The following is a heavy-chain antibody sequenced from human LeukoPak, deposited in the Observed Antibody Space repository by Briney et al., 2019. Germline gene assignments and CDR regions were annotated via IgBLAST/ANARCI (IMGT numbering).Heavy chain of an antibody. D-gene: IGHD1-1*01. Sequence: NSSETLSLTCTVSGGSISSSSYYWGWIRQPPGKGLEWIGSIYYSGSTYYNPSLKSRVTISVDTSKSQFSLYMDSVTAADTAVCYCARDWNRYAYWGQGTLVTVSS. J-gene: IGHJ4*02. V-gene: IGHV4-39*07. CDR2: IYYSGST. CDR3: ARDWNRYAY. CDR1: GGSISSSSYY.